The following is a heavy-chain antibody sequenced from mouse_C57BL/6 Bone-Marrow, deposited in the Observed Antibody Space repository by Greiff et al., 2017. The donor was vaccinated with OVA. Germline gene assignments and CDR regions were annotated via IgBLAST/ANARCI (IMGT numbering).Heavy chain of an antibody. D-gene: IGHD2-5*01. V-gene: IGHV1-81*01. CDR3: ARGVYYSNCQWYFDV. CDR2: IYPRSGNT. Sequence: VKLQQSGAELARPGASVKLSCKASGYTFTSYGISWVMQRTGQGLEWIGEIYPRSGNTYYNEKFKGKATLTADKSSSTAYMELRSLTSEDSAVYFGARGVYYSNCQWYFDVWGTGTTVTVSS. CDR1: GYTFTSYG. J-gene: IGHJ1*03.